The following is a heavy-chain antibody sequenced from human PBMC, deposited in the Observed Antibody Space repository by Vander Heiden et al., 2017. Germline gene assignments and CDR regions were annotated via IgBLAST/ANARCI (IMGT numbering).Heavy chain of an antibody. D-gene: IGHD6-13*01. CDR2: ISGSGGST. CDR1: GSTFSSYA. Sequence: EAQLLEPGGGLVQPGGSLRLSCAATGSTFSSYAMSWVRQAPGKGLEWVSVISGSGGSTYYADSVKGRFTISRDNSKNTRYLQMNSLRAEDTAVYYCAKGAQLAFDYWGQGTLVTGSS. J-gene: IGHJ4*02. V-gene: IGHV3-23*01. CDR3: AKGAQLAFDY.